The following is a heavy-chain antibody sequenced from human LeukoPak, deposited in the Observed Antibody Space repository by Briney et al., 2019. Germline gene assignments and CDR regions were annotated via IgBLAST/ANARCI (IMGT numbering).Heavy chain of an antibody. CDR2: IIPIFGTA. CDR3: ARVTIFGVVIGCFDY. J-gene: IGHJ4*02. CDR1: GGTFSSYA. V-gene: IGHV1-69*01. D-gene: IGHD3-3*01. Sequence: SVKVSCKASGGTFSSYAISWVRQAPGQGLEWMGGIIPIFGTANYAQKFQGRVTITADESTSTAYMELGSLRSEDTAVYYCARVTIFGVVIGCFDYWGQGTLVTVSS.